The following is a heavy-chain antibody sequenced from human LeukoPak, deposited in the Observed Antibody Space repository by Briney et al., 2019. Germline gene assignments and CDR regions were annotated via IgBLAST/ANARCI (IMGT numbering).Heavy chain of an antibody. CDR2: ISWNSGYI. D-gene: IGHD3-10*01. J-gene: IGHJ4*02. V-gene: IGHV3-9*01. Sequence: PGGSLRLSCAASGFTFDDYAMHWVRQAPGKGLEWVSGISWNSGYIGYADSVKGRFIISRDNAKNSLYLQMNSLRAEDTALYYCAKGSYGSGSYVDYWGQGTLVTVSS. CDR1: GFTFDDYA. CDR3: AKGSYGSGSYVDY.